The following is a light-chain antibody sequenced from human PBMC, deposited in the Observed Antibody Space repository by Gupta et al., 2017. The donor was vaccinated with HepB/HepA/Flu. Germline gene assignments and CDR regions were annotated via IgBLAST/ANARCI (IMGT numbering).Light chain of an antibody. V-gene: IGKV6D-21*02. CDR2: YVS. Sequence: EIVLTQSPDFLSVTPKEKVTITCRASQTVGSGLHWYQQKPDQSPKLLIKYVSQYISGVPSRFSGSGCGAYFTLTINIRDAEDAAVYYCQEISSLPETFGQGTXVEIK. J-gene: IGKJ1*01. CDR1: QTVGSG. CDR3: QEISSLPET.